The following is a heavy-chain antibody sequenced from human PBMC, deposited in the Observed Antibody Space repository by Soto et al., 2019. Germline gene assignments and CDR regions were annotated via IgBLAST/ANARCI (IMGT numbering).Heavy chain of an antibody. CDR2: ISYDGSNK. Sequence: GGSLRLSCAASGFTFSSYAMHWVRQAPGKGLEWVAVISYDGSNKYYADSVKGRFTISRDNSKNTLYLQMNSLRAEDTAVYYCARCSYSSGVYDYYYYGMDVWGHGTTVTVSS. CDR1: GFTFSSYA. D-gene: IGHD3-22*01. J-gene: IGHJ6*02. CDR3: ARCSYSSGVYDYYYYGMDV. V-gene: IGHV3-30-3*01.